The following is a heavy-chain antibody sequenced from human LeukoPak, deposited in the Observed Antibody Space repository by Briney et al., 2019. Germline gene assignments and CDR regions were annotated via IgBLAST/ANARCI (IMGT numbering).Heavy chain of an antibody. J-gene: IGHJ4*02. CDR1: GFTFSSYG. CDR2: IWYDGSNK. CDR3: ARDQELSSGSGALLWFGELLPYYFDY. D-gene: IGHD3-10*01. V-gene: IGHV3-33*01. Sequence: GRSLRLSCAASGFTFSSYGMHWVRQAPGKGLEWVAVIWYDGSNKYYADSVKGRFTISRDNSKNTLYLQMNSLRAEDTAVYYCARDQELSSGSGALLWFGELLPYYFDYWGQGTLVTVSS.